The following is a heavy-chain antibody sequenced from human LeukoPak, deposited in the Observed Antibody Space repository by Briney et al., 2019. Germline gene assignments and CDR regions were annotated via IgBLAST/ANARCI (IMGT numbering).Heavy chain of an antibody. CDR3: ARKSASGNYPLDY. J-gene: IGHJ4*02. V-gene: IGHV3-23*01. CDR1: GFNFGSYP. CDR2: ISADSAAT. D-gene: IGHD3-10*01. Sequence: GGSLRLSCAASGFNFGSYPMTWVRQAPGKGLEWVSVISADSAATFYADSVKGRFTISRDNGRNTVFLQMSSLRAEDTALYYCARKSASGNYPLDYWGQGTLVTVSS.